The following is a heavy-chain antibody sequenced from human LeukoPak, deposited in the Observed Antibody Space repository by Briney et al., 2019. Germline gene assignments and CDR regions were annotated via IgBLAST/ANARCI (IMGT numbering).Heavy chain of an antibody. V-gene: IGHV3-74*01. D-gene: IGHD2-2*01. Sequence: GGSLRLTCAASRFTFSNYWMDWVRQAPGKGLVWVSRINNDGDSTSYADSVRGRFTITRDNAKNTLHLQMNSLRDEDTAVYYCVREPGGNWFDPWGQGTLVTVSS. CDR3: VREPGGNWFDP. CDR2: INNDGDST. CDR1: RFTFSNYW. J-gene: IGHJ5*02.